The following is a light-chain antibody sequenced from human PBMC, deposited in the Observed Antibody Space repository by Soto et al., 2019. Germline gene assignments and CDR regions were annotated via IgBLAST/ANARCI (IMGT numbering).Light chain of an antibody. CDR3: QQYRSYFYT. Sequence: DIQMTQSPSPLSASVGDRVTITCRASQSISSWLAWYQQKPGKAPDLLIYDASSLGSGVPSRFSGSGSGTEFTLTISSLQPDDFATYYCQQYRSYFYTFGQGTKLEI. CDR2: DAS. CDR1: QSISSW. J-gene: IGKJ2*01. V-gene: IGKV1-5*01.